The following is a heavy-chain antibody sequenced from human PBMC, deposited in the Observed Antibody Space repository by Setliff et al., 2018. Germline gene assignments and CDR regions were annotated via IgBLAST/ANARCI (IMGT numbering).Heavy chain of an antibody. V-gene: IGHV1-46*01. CDR3: ARAPAYSSTPGSYAFDI. D-gene: IGHD6-13*01. Sequence: ASVKVSCKASGYTFTSYYMHWVRQAPGQGLEWMGIINPSGGNTNYAQKLQGRVTMTTDTSTSTAYMELRSLRSDDTAVYYCARAPAYSSTPGSYAFDIWGQGTMVTVSS. J-gene: IGHJ3*02. CDR2: INPSGGNT. CDR1: GYTFTSYY.